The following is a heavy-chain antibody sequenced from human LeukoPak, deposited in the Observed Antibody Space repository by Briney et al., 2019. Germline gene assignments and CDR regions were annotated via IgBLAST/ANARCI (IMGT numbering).Heavy chain of an antibody. V-gene: IGHV1-18*01. CDR1: GYTFTSYG. CDR3: ARVGTYYYDSSGYYFFDY. J-gene: IGHJ4*02. CDR2: ISAYNGNT. D-gene: IGHD3-22*01. Sequence: ASVKVSCKASGYTFTSYGISWVRQAPGQGLEWMGWISAYNGNTNYAQKLQGRVTMTTDTSTSTAYMELRSLRSDDTAVYYCARVGTYYYDSSGYYFFDYWGQGTLVTVSS.